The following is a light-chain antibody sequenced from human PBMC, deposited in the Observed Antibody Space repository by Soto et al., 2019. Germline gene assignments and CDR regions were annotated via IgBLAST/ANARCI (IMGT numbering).Light chain of an antibody. Sequence: QSVLTQPRSVSGSPGQSVTISCTGTSSDVGGYNYVSWYQQHPGKAPKLMIYDVSKRPSGVPDRFSGSKSGNTASLTISGLQAEDEADYYCCSYAGSSTSLYVFGTGTNVTVL. V-gene: IGLV2-11*01. CDR1: SSDVGGYNY. CDR2: DVS. J-gene: IGLJ1*01. CDR3: CSYAGSSTSLYV.